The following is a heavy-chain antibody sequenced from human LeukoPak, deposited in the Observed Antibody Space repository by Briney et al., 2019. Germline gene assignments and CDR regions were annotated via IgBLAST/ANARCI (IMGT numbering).Heavy chain of an antibody. J-gene: IGHJ4*02. CDR3: ARVGIAVAGTIDY. CDR1: GGSISSGGYY. D-gene: IGHD6-19*01. CDR2: IYYSGST. Sequence: SETLPLTCTVSGGSISSGGYYWSWIRQHPGKGLEWIGYIYYSGSTYYNPSLKSRVTISVDTSKNQFSLKLSSVTAADTAVYYCARVGIAVAGTIDYWGQGTLVTVSS. V-gene: IGHV4-31*03.